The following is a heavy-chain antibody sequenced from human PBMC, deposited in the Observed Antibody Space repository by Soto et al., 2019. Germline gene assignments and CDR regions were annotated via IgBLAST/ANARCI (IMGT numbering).Heavy chain of an antibody. J-gene: IGHJ3*01. Sequence: EVQLLESGGGLVPPGGSLSLSCAASGFFFRPFAMHWVRQEPGKGLQWVSVIGTSVDTYYPASVKGRFTISRENAKNSLYLQMDSLTAGDTAVYYCARGVGDSFDVWGQGTMVTVSS. D-gene: IGHD3-10*01. CDR2: IGTSVDT. CDR3: ARGVGDSFDV. V-gene: IGHV3-13*01. CDR1: GFFFRPFA.